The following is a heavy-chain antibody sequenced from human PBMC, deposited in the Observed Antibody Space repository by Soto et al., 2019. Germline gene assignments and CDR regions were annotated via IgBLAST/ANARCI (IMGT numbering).Heavy chain of an antibody. CDR3: ARSAGETYPYFDF. V-gene: IGHV3-30-3*01. D-gene: IGHD2-21*01. CDR1: GFTFSSYA. Sequence: WVSLRLSCAASGFTFSSYAMHWVRQAPGKGLKWVAVISYDGSNEDYADSVKGRLTIFRDKSKDTLYLQMNSLRADDTAVYYCARSAGETYPYFDFWGQGTLVTVPS. CDR2: ISYDGSNE. J-gene: IGHJ4*02.